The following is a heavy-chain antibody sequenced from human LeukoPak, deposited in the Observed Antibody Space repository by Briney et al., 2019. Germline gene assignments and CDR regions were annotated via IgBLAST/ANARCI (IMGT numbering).Heavy chain of an antibody. D-gene: IGHD2-2*01. CDR1: RFTFSTYW. V-gene: IGHV3-74*01. CDR2: INSDGSST. Sequence: HPGGSLRLSCAASRFTFSTYWMHWVRQAPGKGLVWVSRINSDGSSTGYADSVKGRFTISRDNAKNTLYLQMNSLRVEDTAVYYCAKEGGGYCSSTSCWGVWFDPWGQGTLVTVSS. CDR3: AKEGGGYCSSTSCWGVWFDP. J-gene: IGHJ5*02.